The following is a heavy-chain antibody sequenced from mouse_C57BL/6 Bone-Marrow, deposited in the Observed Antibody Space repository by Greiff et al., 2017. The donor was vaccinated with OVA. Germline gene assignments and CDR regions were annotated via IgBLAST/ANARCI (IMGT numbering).Heavy chain of an antibody. J-gene: IGHJ2*01. V-gene: IGHV1-82*01. CDR1: GYAFSSSW. D-gene: IGHD1-1*02. CDR3: ARARWVLY. CDR2: IYPGDGDT. Sequence: VQLQQSGPELVKPGASVKISCKASGYAFSSSWMNWVKQRPGKGLEWIGRIYPGDGDTNYNGKFKGKATLTVDKSSSTAYMELNSLTSEDSAVYYCARARWVLYWGQGTTLTVSS.